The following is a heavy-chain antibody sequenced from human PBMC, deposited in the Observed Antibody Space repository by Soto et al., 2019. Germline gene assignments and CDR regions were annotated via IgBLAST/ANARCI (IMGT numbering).Heavy chain of an antibody. CDR1: GFTFSNHY. J-gene: IGHJ4*02. CDR3: AGDPYYYASDF. D-gene: IGHD3-10*01. V-gene: IGHV3-11*01. Sequence: XGSLKLSCAASGFTFSNHYMTWIRQAPGKGLEWVSKISDSGTTTYYADSVKGRFTVSRDNAKNSVYLQMNSLRAEDTAVYYCAGDPYYYASDFWGQGTLVTVSS. CDR2: ISDSGTTT.